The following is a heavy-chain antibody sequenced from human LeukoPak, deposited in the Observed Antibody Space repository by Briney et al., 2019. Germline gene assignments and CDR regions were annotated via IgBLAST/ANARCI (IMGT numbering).Heavy chain of an antibody. CDR3: AKELYYDSSGYPSAFDY. V-gene: IGHV3-11*05. CDR2: ISSSSSYT. Sequence: GGSLRLSCAASGFTFSDYYMSWIRQAPGKGLEWVSYISSSSSYTNYADSVKGRFTISRDNAKNSLYLQMNSLRAEDTAVYYCAKELYYDSSGYPSAFDYWGQGTLVTVSS. CDR1: GFTFSDYY. J-gene: IGHJ4*02. D-gene: IGHD3-22*01.